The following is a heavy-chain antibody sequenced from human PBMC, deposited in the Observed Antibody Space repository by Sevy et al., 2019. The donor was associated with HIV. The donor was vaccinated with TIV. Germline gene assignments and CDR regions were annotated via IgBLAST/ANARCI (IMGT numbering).Heavy chain of an antibody. CDR3: ARDFTVFGAVSGIDY. Sequence: GGSLRLSCAASGFTFRTYSMNWVRQAPGKGLEWLSSISDDSRYIYYSDSVKGRFTISRANAKNFLFLQMNNLRVEDTAIYYCARDFTVFGAVSGIDYWGQGNLVTVSS. J-gene: IGHJ4*02. CDR1: GFTFRTYS. CDR2: ISDDSRYI. D-gene: IGHD3-3*01. V-gene: IGHV3-21*04.